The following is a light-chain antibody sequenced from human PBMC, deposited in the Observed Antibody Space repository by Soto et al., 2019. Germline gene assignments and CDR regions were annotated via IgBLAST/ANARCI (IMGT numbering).Light chain of an antibody. J-gene: IGLJ3*02. CDR3: AAWDASVNGPV. V-gene: IGLV1-44*01. CDR2: TND. CDR1: TSNIGTNT. Sequence: QSVLTQAPSASGTPGQRVSISCSGRTSNIGTNTVNWYQQLPGTAPKLLIYTNDQRPSGVPDRFSASKSGTSASLAISGLQSEDEADYYCAAWDASVNGPVFGGGTKLTVL.